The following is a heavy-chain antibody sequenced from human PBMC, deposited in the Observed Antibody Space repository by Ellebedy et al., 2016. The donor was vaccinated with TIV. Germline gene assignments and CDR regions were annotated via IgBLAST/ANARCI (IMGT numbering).Heavy chain of an antibody. D-gene: IGHD1-26*01. V-gene: IGHV4-59*01. CDR1: GGSISSYY. Sequence: MPSETLSLTCTVSGGSISSYYWGWIRHPTGKGLDGYGYMYSSGTSSYNPSLESRVTISVNTSNNQFSLKMSSVSAADTAVYYCTRLPRSEVGVTGRFDYWGQGILVTVSS. CDR3: TRLPRSEVGVTGRFDY. CDR2: MYSSGTS. J-gene: IGHJ4*02.